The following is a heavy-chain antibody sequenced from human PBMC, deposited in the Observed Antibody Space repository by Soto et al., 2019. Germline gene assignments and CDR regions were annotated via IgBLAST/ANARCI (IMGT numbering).Heavy chain of an antibody. V-gene: IGHV4-34*01. D-gene: IGHD2-21*02. CDR1: GGSFSGYY. Sequence: QVQLQQWGAGLLKPSETLSLTCAVYGGSFSGYYWSWIRQPPGKGLARIGEIKHSGITNYNPSLMSRVTISVDTSKHQWSLKLSSVTAADTAVYYCARGRRGVVVTAPHMYYFDYWGQGTLVTVAA. J-gene: IGHJ4*02. CDR3: ARGRRGVVVTAPHMYYFDY. CDR2: IKHSGIT.